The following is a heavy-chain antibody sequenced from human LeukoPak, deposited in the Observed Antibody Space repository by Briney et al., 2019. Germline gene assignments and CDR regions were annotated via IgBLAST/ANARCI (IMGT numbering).Heavy chain of an antibody. CDR3: AKWFDGPGPFDY. CDR1: GFTFRSYA. CDR2: ISSSYTYI. V-gene: IGHV3-21*01. Sequence: GGSLRLSCTASGFTFRSYAMNWVRQAPGKGLEWVSSISSSYTYIYYADSVKGRFTISRDNAKNLLYLQMNSLRAEDTAVYYCAKWFDGPGPFDYWGQGTLVTVSS. D-gene: IGHD3-10*01. J-gene: IGHJ4*02.